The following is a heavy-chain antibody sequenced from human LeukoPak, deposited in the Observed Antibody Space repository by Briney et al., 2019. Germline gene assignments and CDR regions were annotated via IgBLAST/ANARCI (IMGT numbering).Heavy chain of an antibody. Sequence: SETLSLTCAVYGGSFSGYYWSWIRQPPGKGLEWIGEINDSGSTNYNPSLKSRVTISVDTPKSQFSLKLSSVTAADTAVYYCARGQASYDFWSGYYRRYYYYMDVWGKGTTVTVSS. CDR3: ARGQASYDFWSGYYRRYYYYMDV. CDR2: INDSGST. V-gene: IGHV4-34*01. J-gene: IGHJ6*03. D-gene: IGHD3-3*01. CDR1: GGSFSGYY.